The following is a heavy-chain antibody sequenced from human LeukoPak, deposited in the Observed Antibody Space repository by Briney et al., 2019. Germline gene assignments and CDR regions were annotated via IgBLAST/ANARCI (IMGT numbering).Heavy chain of an antibody. CDR2: IYYSGST. Sequence: SETLSLTCAVYGGSFSGYYWSWIRQPPGKGLEWIGYIYYSGSTNYNPSLKSRVTISVDTSKNQFSLKLSSVTAADTAVYYCARDRLGGRGYSYGYLDYWGQGTLVTVSS. CDR3: ARDRLGGRGYSYGYLDY. CDR1: GGSFSGYY. V-gene: IGHV4-59*01. D-gene: IGHD5-18*01. J-gene: IGHJ4*02.